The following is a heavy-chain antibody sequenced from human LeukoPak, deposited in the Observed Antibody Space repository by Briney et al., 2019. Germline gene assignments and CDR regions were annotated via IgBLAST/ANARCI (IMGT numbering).Heavy chain of an antibody. CDR1: GFTFSSYG. CDR3: AKAADQYYYYYFYYMDV. Sequence: GGSLRLSCAASGFTFSSYGMHWVRQAPGKGLEWVAVISFDGSSKDYAESVKSRFTISRDNSKNTLYLQMNSLRVEDTAVYYCAKAADQYYYYYFYYMDVWGKGTTVTVSS. D-gene: IGHD2-2*01. J-gene: IGHJ6*03. CDR2: ISFDGSSK. V-gene: IGHV3-30*18.